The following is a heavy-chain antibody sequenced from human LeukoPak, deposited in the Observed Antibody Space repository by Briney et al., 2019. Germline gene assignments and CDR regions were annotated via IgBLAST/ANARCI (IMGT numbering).Heavy chain of an antibody. V-gene: IGHV1-69*04. CDR1: GGTFSSYA. CDR2: IIPLLRIA. Sequence: SVKVSCKAAGGTFSSYAISWVRQAPGQGLEWMGRIIPLLRIANYPQNFHGRVTITAHNSTSTAYIELSSLRSEDTAVYYCARVEDIAEPPLDYWGQGTLVTVSS. D-gene: IGHD5-12*01. CDR3: ARVEDIAEPPLDY. J-gene: IGHJ4*02.